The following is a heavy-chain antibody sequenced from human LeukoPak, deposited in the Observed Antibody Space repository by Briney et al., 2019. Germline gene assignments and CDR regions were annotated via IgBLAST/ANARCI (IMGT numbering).Heavy chain of an antibody. V-gene: IGHV3-33*01. CDR3: ARDWAGGNSGYTDY. CDR1: GFTFTTYG. D-gene: IGHD3-22*01. Sequence: GGSLRLSCAASGFTFTTYGMHWVRQAPARGVEWVAVIWNDGSNKYYADSVKGRFTISRDNSQNTLFLQMNSLSAEDTAVYFCARDWAGGNSGYTDYWGQGTLVTVSS. J-gene: IGHJ4*02. CDR2: IWNDGSNK.